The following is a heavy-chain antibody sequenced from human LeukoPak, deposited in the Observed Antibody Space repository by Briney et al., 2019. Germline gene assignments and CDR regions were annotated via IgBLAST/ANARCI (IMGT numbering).Heavy chain of an antibody. J-gene: IGHJ6*02. CDR1: GGSISSSSYY. CDR3: ARHTPITIFRVVTPGYYGMDV. V-gene: IGHV4-39*01. CDR2: IYYSGST. D-gene: IGHD3-3*01. Sequence: PSETLSLTCTVSGGSISSSSYYWGWIRQPTGKGLEWIGSIYYSGSTYYNPSLKSRVTISVDTSKNQFSLKLSSVTAADTAVYYCARHTPITIFRVVTPGYYGMDVWGQGTTVTVSS.